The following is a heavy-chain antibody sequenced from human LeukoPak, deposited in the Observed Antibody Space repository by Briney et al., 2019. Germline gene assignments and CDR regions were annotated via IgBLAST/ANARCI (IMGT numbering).Heavy chain of an antibody. CDR1: GFSFSSYA. CDR3: AEGGYEGYYYCMDV. CDR2: LSESGDST. V-gene: IGHV3-23*01. D-gene: IGHD1-1*01. J-gene: IGHJ6*03. Sequence: GGSLRLSCAASGFSFSSYAMSWVRQAPGKGLEWVSALSESGDSTYYADSVKGRFTISRENSRNTLYLQMNSLRAEDTAVYYCAEGGYEGYYYCMDVWGKGTTVTVSS.